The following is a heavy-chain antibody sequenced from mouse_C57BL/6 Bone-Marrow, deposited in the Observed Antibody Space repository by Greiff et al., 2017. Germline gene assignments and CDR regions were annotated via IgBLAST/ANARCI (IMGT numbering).Heavy chain of an antibody. Sequence: VQLQQPGAELVMPGASVKLSCKASGYTFTSYWMHWVKQRPGQGLEWIGEIDPSDSYTNYNQKFKGKSTLTVDKSSSTAYMQLSSLTSEDSAVYYCARDYGSRWDWFAYWGQGTLVTVSA. CDR3: ARDYGSRWDWFAY. J-gene: IGHJ3*01. V-gene: IGHV1-69*01. CDR1: GYTFTSYW. D-gene: IGHD1-1*01. CDR2: IDPSDSYT.